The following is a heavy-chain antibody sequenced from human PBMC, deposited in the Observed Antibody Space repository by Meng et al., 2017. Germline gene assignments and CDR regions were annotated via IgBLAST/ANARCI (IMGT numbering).Heavy chain of an antibody. CDR1: GYTFTRYY. Sequence: ASVKVSCQASGYTFTRYYMHGVRQAPGQGLEWMGIINPSGCSTSYAQKFQGRVTMTRDTSTCTVYMVLSSLRSADKAVYYCARTPSRRYSYGSETPRKYYYYYGMDFWGQGTMVTVSS. CDR3: ARTPSRRYSYGSETPRKYYYYYGMDF. CDR2: INPSGCST. D-gene: IGHD3-10*01. J-gene: IGHJ6*02. V-gene: IGHV1-46*01.